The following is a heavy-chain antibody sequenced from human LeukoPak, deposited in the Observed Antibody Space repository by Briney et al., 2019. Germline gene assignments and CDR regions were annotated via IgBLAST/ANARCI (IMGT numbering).Heavy chain of an antibody. J-gene: IGHJ3*02. CDR2: IYYSGST. V-gene: IGHV4-39*07. CDR1: GGSISSSSYY. CDR3: ARDDSDYSSSWYGDAFDI. Sequence: PSETLSLTCTVSGGSISSSSYYWGWIRQPPGKGLEWIGSIYYSGSTYYNPSLKSQVTMSVDTSKNQFSLKLSSVTAADTAVYYYARDDSDYSSSWYGDAFDIWGQGTMVTVSS. D-gene: IGHD6-13*01.